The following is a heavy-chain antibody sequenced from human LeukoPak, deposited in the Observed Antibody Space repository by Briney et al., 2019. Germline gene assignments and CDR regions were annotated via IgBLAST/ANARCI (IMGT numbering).Heavy chain of an antibody. Sequence: GGSLRLSCAASGVTFSDHFWGWGRQAPGEGLWWGGRTRSKATSYITDYAASVKGRLTISRDDSKNSLYLQMRSLKTDDTAMYYCASISGTFGYWGQGTLVTVSS. D-gene: IGHD1-26*01. CDR1: GVTFSDHF. V-gene: IGHV3-72*01. CDR3: ASISGTFGY. CDR2: TRSKATSYIT. J-gene: IGHJ4*02.